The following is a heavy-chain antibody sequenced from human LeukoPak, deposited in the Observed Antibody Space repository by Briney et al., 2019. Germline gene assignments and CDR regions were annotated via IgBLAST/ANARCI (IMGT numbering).Heavy chain of an antibody. V-gene: IGHV3-48*03. CDR3: ARVASSGYYYFSDY. CDR1: GFTFSSYE. J-gene: IGHJ4*02. CDR2: ISSSGSTI. D-gene: IGHD3-22*01. Sequence: GGSLRLSCAASGFTFSSYEMNWVRQAPGKGLEWVSYISSSGSTIYYADSVKGRFTISRDNAKNSLYLQMNSLRAEDTAVYYCARVASSGYYYFSDYWGQGTQVTVSS.